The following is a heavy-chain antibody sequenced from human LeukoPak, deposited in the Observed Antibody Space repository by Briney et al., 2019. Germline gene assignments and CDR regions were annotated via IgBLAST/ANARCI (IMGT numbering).Heavy chain of an antibody. J-gene: IGHJ3*02. V-gene: IGHV4-59*01. D-gene: IGHD3-22*01. CDR3: AREQYYYDSSGYWLDAFDI. CDR1: GGSFSGYY. Sequence: SETLSLTCAVYGGSFSGYYWSWIRQPPGKGLEWIGYIYYSGSTNYNPSLKSRVTISVDTSKNQFSLKLSSVTAADTAVYYCAREQYYYDSSGYWLDAFDIWGQGTMVTVSS. CDR2: IYYSGST.